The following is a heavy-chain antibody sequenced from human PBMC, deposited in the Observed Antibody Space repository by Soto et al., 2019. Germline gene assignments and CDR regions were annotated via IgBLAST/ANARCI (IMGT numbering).Heavy chain of an antibody. V-gene: IGHV4-59*01. CDR2: IYYSGST. D-gene: IGHD2-21*01. CDR1: GGSISSYY. Sequence: SATLSLTCTVSGGSISSYYWSWIRQPPGKGLEWIGYIYYSGSTNYNPSLKSRVTISVDTSKNQFSLKLSSVTAADTAVYYCAREVTGDFDYWGQGTLVTVSS. J-gene: IGHJ4*02. CDR3: AREVTGDFDY.